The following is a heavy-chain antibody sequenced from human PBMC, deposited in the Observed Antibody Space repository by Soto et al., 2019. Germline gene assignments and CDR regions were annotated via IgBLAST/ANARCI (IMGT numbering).Heavy chain of an antibody. V-gene: IGHV4-34*01. CDR3: ARRTPQQLQDY. J-gene: IGHJ4*02. D-gene: IGHD6-13*01. Sequence: WETLSLTYAVYGGSFSGYYWRWIRKPPGKGLEWIGEINHSGSTNYNPSLKSRVTISVDTSKNQFSLKLSSVTAKDTAVYYCARRTPQQLQDYWGQGTLVTVSS. CDR1: GGSFSGYY. CDR2: INHSGST.